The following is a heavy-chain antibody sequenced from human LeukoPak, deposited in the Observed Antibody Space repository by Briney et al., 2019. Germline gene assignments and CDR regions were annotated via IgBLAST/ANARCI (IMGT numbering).Heavy chain of an antibody. V-gene: IGHV1-69*13. CDR3: ARDEGSYDDY. CDR1: GGTFSSYA. CDR2: IIPIFGTA. Sequence: ASVKVSCTASGGTFSSYAISWVRQAPGQGLEWMGGIIPIFGTANYAQKFQGRVTITADESTSTAYMELSSLRSEDTAVYYCARDEGSYDDYWGQGTLVTVSS. D-gene: IGHD1-26*01. J-gene: IGHJ4*02.